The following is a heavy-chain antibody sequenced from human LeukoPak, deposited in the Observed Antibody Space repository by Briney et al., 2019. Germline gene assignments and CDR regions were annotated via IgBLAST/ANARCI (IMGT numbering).Heavy chain of an antibody. V-gene: IGHV4-34*01. CDR2: INHSGST. CDR3: ARGRLRYFDWLLLSWFDP. CDR1: GGSFSGYY. D-gene: IGHD3-9*01. J-gene: IGHJ5*02. Sequence: SETLSLTCAVYGGSFSGYYWSWIREPPGKGLEWIGEINHSGSTNYNPSLKGRATISVDTSKNQFSLKLSSVTAADTAVYYCARGRLRYFDWLLLSWFDPWGQGTLVTVSS.